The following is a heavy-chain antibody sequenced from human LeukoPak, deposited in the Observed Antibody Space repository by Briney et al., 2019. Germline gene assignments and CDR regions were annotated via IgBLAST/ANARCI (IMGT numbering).Heavy chain of an antibody. D-gene: IGHD2-2*01. CDR1: GFTFSSYG. CDR3: AREEYCSSTSCPLDY. V-gene: IGHV3-33*01. J-gene: IGHJ4*02. CDR2: IWYDGSNK. Sequence: GGSLRLSCAASGFTFSSYGMHWVRQAPGKGLEWVAVIWYDGSNKYYADSVKGRFTISRDNSKNTLYLQMNSLRAEDTAVYYCAREEYCSSTSCPLDYWGQGTLVTVSS.